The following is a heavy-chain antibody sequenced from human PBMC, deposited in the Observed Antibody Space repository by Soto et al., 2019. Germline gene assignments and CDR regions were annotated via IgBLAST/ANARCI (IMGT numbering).Heavy chain of an antibody. CDR3: ARNSYTGYDSDY. J-gene: IGHJ4*02. D-gene: IGHD5-12*01. CDR1: GCSISSYY. V-gene: IGHV4-59*01. Sequence: PSETLSLTCAVSGCSISSYYWSWIRQPPGKGLELIGYIYYTGSTNYSPSLKSRVTISVDTSKSQFSLKLSSVTAADTAVYYCARNSYTGYDSDYWGKATLVTVSS. CDR2: IYYTGST.